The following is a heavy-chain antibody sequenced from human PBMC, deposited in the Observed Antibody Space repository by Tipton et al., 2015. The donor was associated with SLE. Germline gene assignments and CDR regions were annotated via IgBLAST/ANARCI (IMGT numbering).Heavy chain of an antibody. CDR1: GGSISSYY. J-gene: IGHJ3*02. CDR3: ARGGNDSSGSDAFDI. V-gene: IGHV4-59*01. CDR2: IYYSGST. Sequence: LRLSCTVSGGSISSYYWSWIRQPAGKGLEWIGYIYYSGSTNYNPSLKSRVTISVDTSKNQFSLKLSSVTAADTAVYYCARGGNDSSGSDAFDIWGQGTMVTVSS. D-gene: IGHD3-22*01.